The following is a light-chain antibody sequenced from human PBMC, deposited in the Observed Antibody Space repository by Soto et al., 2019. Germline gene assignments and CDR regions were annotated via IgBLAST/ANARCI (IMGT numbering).Light chain of an antibody. CDR3: GAWDDSLSAV. CDR1: NSNIGNNY. V-gene: IGLV1-51*01. J-gene: IGLJ2*01. Sequence: QSVLTQPPSVSAAPGQKVTISCSGSNSNIGNNYVSWYQQLPGTAPKLLIYDNNKRPSGIPDRFSGSKSGTSATLGITGLQTRDEADYYCGAWDDSLSAVFGGGTKVTVL. CDR2: DNN.